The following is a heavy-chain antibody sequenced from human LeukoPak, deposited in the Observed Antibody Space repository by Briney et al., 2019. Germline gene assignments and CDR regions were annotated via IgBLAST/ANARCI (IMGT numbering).Heavy chain of an antibody. Sequence: GGSLRLSCAASGFTFSDYYMSWIRQAPGKGLEWVSYISSSGSTIYYADSVKGRFTISRDNAKNSLYLQMNSLGAEDTAVYYCARAPSEKGAKGLYFDYWGQGSLVTVSS. J-gene: IGHJ4*02. D-gene: IGHD1-26*01. V-gene: IGHV3-11*04. CDR1: GFTFSDYY. CDR3: ARAPSEKGAKGLYFDY. CDR2: ISSSGSTI.